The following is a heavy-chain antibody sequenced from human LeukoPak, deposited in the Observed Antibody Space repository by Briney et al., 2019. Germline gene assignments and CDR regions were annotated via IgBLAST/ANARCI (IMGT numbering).Heavy chain of an antibody. J-gene: IGHJ6*04. D-gene: IGHD6-13*01. V-gene: IGHV3-64*04. Sequence: GGSLRLSCSASGFTFSTYAMHWVRQAPGKGLEYVSAISSNGGNTYYTDSVRGRFTISRDNSKNTLYLQMNSLRAEDTAVYYCARRIAAAGLAIYYGMDVWGKGTTVSVSS. CDR2: ISSNGGNT. CDR3: ARRIAAAGLAIYYGMDV. CDR1: GFTFSTYA.